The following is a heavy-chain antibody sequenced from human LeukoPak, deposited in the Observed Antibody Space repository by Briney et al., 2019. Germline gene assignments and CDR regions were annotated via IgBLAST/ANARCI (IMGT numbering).Heavy chain of an antibody. J-gene: IGHJ5*02. D-gene: IGHD1/OR15-1a*01. Sequence: ASVKVSCKVSGYTLTELSMHWVRQAPGKGLEWMGGFDPEDGETIYAQKFQGRVTMTEDTSTDTAYMELSSMRSEDTAVYYCATVGLTTENNLNNWFDPWGQGTLVTVSS. CDR1: GYTLTELS. V-gene: IGHV1-24*01. CDR3: ATVGLTTENNLNNWFDP. CDR2: FDPEDGET.